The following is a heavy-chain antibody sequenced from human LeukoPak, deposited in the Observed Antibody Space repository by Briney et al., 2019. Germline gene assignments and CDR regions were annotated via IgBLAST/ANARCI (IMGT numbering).Heavy chain of an antibody. D-gene: IGHD3-16*01. V-gene: IGHV3-48*01. CDR2: ISGSSSTI. CDR1: GFTFSSYS. Sequence: GGSLRLSCEASGFTFSSYSMDWVRQAPGKGLEWVSYISGSSSTIYYADSVKGRFTISRDNAKNSLYLQMSNLRAEDTAVYFCARGGGLDVWGQGATVTVSS. CDR3: ARGGGLDV. J-gene: IGHJ6*02.